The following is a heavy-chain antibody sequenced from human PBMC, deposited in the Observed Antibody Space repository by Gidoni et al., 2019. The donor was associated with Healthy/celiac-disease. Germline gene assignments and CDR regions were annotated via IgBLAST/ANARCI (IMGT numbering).Heavy chain of an antibody. CDR3: ARASCYHPHNVLRFLEWLPHQPCDYYYYGMDV. CDR2: INHSGSN. CDR1: GGSFSGYY. J-gene: IGHJ6*02. D-gene: IGHD3-3*01. Sequence: QVQLPQWGAGLLKPSATLSLTCAVYGGSFSGYYWSSLRQPPGQAEDWIGEINHSGSNNYNPSLNSRVTISVDTSKIQYSLKLSSVTAADTAVYYCARASCYHPHNVLRFLEWLPHQPCDYYYYGMDVWGQGTTVTVSS. V-gene: IGHV4-34*01.